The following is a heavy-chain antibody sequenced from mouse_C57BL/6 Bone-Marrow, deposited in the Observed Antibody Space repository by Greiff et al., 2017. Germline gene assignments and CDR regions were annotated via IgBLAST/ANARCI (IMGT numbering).Heavy chain of an antibody. CDR3: ARDNYYVFDY. CDR1: GFTFSDYY. Sequence: EVQLVESAGGLVQPGSSMKLSCTASGFTFSDYYMAWVRQAPEKGLEWVANINYDGSSTYYLDSLKSRFIISRDNAKNILYLQMSSLKSEDTATYYCARDNYYVFDYWGPGTTLTVSS. V-gene: IGHV5-16*01. CDR2: INYDGSST. D-gene: IGHD1-1*01. J-gene: IGHJ2*01.